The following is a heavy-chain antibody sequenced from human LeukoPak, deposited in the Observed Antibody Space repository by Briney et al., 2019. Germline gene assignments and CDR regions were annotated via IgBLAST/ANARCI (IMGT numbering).Heavy chain of an antibody. D-gene: IGHD3-22*01. Sequence: SETLSLTCAVYGGSFSGYYWSWIRQPPGKGLEWIGEINHSGSTNYNPSLKSRVTISVDTSKNQFSLKLSSVTAADTAVYYCARGEYYYDSSPGYWGQGTLVTVSS. CDR3: ARGEYYYDSSPGY. CDR2: INHSGST. V-gene: IGHV4-34*01. CDR1: GGSFSGYY. J-gene: IGHJ4*02.